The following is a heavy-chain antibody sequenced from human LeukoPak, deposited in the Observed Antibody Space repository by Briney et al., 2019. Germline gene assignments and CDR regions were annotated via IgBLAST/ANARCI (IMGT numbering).Heavy chain of an antibody. J-gene: IGHJ6*02. D-gene: IGHD4-17*01. CDR1: GGSISSYY. CDR3: ARDGYGDYPRAPEGMDV. V-gene: IGHV4-59*12. CDR2: IYYSENT. Sequence: SETPSLTCTVSGGSISSYYWSWIRQPPGKGLEWIGSIYYSENTYYNPSLKSRVTISVDTSKNQFSLKLSSVTAADTAVYYCARDGYGDYPRAPEGMDVWGQGTTVTVSS.